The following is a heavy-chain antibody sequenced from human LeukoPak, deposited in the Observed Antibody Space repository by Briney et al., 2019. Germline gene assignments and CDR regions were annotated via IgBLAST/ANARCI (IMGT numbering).Heavy chain of an antibody. D-gene: IGHD3-10*01. V-gene: IGHV1-2*06. CDR1: GYTFNTYF. J-gene: IGHJ4*02. CDR3: ARALGYGSGSYLLTIY. Sequence: ASVKVSCKASGYTFNTYFMHWVRQAPGQGLEWMGRINPNSGNTNFAQKFQGRVTMTRDTSISTAYMELSRLRSDDTAVYYCARALGYGSGSYLLTIYWGQGTLVTVSS. CDR2: INPNSGNT.